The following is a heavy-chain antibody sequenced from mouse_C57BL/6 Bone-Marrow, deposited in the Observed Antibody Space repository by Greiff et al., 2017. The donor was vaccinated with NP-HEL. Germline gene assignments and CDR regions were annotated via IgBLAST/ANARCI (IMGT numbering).Heavy chain of an antibody. J-gene: IGHJ2*01. V-gene: IGHV1-4*01. CDR1: GYTFTSYT. CDR3: ARRITTVAYFDY. CDR2: INPSSGYT. Sequence: QVQLQQSGAELARPGASVKMSCKASGYTFTSYTMPWVKQRPGQGLEWIGYINPSSGYTKYNQKFKDKATLTADKSSSTAYMQLSSLTSEDSAVYYCARRITTVAYFDYWGQGTTLTVSS. D-gene: IGHD1-1*01.